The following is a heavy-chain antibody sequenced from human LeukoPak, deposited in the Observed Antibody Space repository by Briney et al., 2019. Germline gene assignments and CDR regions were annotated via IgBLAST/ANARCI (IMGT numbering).Heavy chain of an antibody. J-gene: IGHJ4*02. V-gene: IGHV3-23*01. Sequence: GGSLRLSCAASGFTFSSYAMSWVRQAPGKGLEWVSAISGSGGSTYYADSVKGRFTISRDNSKNTLYLQMNSLRAEDTAVYYCANLPKLRYFDWLLNNFDYWGQGTLVTVSS. CDR1: GFTFSSYA. CDR2: ISGSGGST. CDR3: ANLPKLRYFDWLLNNFDY. D-gene: IGHD3-9*01.